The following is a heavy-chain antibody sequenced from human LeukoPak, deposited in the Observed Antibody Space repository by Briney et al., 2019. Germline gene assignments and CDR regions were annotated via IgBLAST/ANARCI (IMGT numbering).Heavy chain of an antibody. J-gene: IGHJ4*02. D-gene: IGHD3-10*01. Sequence: SGTLSLTCAISGGSVSTSDWWNWVRQPPWRGLEWIGEIYYSGDTNYNPSLKSGVTVSIDRSKNQFSLKLESVTAADTAVYYCARAPGLGELRRTFDSWGQGTLVTVSS. CDR2: IYYSGDT. CDR1: GGSVSTSDW. CDR3: ARAPGLGELRRTFDS. V-gene: IGHV4-4*02.